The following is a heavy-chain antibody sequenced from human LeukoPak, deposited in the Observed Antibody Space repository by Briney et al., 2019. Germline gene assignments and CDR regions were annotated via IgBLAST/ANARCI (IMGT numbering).Heavy chain of an antibody. CDR2: FDPEDGET. CDR1: GYTLTELS. D-gene: IGHD4-23*01. Sequence: ASVKVSCKVSGYTLTELSMHWVRQAPGKGLEWMGGFDPEDGETIYAQKFQGRVTMTEDTSTDTAYMELSSLRSEDTAVYYCARDDDYGGNLGFDYWGQGTLVTVST. V-gene: IGHV1-24*01. CDR3: ARDDDYGGNLGFDY. J-gene: IGHJ4*02.